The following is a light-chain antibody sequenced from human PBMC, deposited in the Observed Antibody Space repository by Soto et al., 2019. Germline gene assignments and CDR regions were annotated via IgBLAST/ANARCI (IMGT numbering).Light chain of an antibody. CDR1: NIETKG. J-gene: IGLJ2*01. V-gene: IGLV3-21*02. CDR3: QIWDPSDPYVV. Sequence: SYELSQPPSVSVSPGQTARITCGGSNIETKGVHWYQQKPGQAPVMALYDDSDRPSGIPERFSGSNSGNTATLTISRVEAGDEADYFCQIWDPSDPYVVFGGGTKLTVL. CDR2: DDS.